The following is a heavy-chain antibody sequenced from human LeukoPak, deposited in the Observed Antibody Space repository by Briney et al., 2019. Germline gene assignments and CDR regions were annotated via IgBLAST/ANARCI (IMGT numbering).Heavy chain of an antibody. CDR1: GYTFTGYY. V-gene: IGHV1-2*02. CDR3: ARDISPLNLWNNNWFDP. D-gene: IGHD1/OR15-1a*01. CDR2: INPNSGGT. Sequence: GASVKVSCKASGYTFTGYYMHWVRQAPGQGLEWMGWINPNSGGTNYAQKFQGRVTTTRDTSISTAYMELSRLRSDDTAVYYCARDISPLNLWNNNWFDPWGQGTLVTVSS. J-gene: IGHJ5*02.